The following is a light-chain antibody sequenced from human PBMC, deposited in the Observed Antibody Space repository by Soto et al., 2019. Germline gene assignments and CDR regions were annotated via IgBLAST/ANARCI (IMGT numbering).Light chain of an antibody. V-gene: IGKV3-20*01. CDR2: GAS. CDR1: QSVARNY. CDR3: HHYGWAPLT. J-gene: IGKJ3*01. Sequence: EVVLTQSPATLSLSPGERATLSCRASQSVARNYLGCYQQKRGQAPMLLIYGASSRATGLADRFSGSGSVTVFPLTISRLEVEDFAVYYCHHYGWAPLTFGPGTKVDIK.